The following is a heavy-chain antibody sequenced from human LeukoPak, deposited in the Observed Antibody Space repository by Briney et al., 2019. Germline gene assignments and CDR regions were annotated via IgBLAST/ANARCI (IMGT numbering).Heavy chain of an antibody. CDR1: GFTFSSYA. D-gene: IGHD2-2*02. Sequence: AGGSLRLSRAPSGFTFSSYAMHWARHPPGRGREWLVVISYEESNKYYADSVTGRSTIYRDNSKNTLYLQMNSLRAEDTAVYYCLVPAAIGYGMDVWGQGTTVTVSS. CDR3: LVPAAIGYGMDV. J-gene: IGHJ6*02. CDR2: ISYEESNK. V-gene: IGHV3-30-3*01.